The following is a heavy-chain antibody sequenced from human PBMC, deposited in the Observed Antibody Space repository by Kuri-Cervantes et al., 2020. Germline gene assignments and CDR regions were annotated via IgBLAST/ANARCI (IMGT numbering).Heavy chain of an antibody. V-gene: IGHV1-18*01. D-gene: IGHD3-16*01. J-gene: IGHJ5*02. Sequence: ASVKVSCKASGYTFTRNGISWVRQAPEQGLEWMGWINTYNVNTNYAQKLQDRITMTTDTSTNTSYIELRSLRSDDTAVYCCARDKGESWGQGTLVTVSS. CDR2: INTYNVNT. CDR3: ARDKGES. CDR1: GYTFTRNG.